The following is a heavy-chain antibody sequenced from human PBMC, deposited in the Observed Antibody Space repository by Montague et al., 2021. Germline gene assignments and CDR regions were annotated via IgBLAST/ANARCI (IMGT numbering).Heavy chain of an antibody. CDR1: DFTFSTYA. J-gene: IGHJ4*02. V-gene: IGHV3-33*01. CDR2: IWYDGSNK. D-gene: IGHD3-10*01. Sequence: SLRLSCAASDFTFSTYAMHWVRQAPGKGLEWVAVIWYDGSNKFYADSVKGRFTISRDNSKNTLYLQMNNLRAEDTAMYYCAREVAARSGSNSVDYWGQGTPVTVSA. CDR3: AREVAARSGSNSVDY.